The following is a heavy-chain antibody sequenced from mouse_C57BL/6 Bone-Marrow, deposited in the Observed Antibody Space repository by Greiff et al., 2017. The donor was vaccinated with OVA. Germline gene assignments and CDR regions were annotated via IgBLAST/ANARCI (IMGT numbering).Heavy chain of an antibody. J-gene: IGHJ4*01. Sequence: VKLQESGAELARPGASVKLSCKASGYTFTSYGISWVKQRTGQGLEWIGEIYPRSGNTYYNEKFKGKATLTADKSSSTAYMELRSLTSEDSAVYFCARGTTVVADYAMDYWGQGTSVTVSS. CDR3: ARGTTVVADYAMDY. D-gene: IGHD1-1*01. CDR1: GYTFTSYG. CDR2: IYPRSGNT. V-gene: IGHV1-81*01.